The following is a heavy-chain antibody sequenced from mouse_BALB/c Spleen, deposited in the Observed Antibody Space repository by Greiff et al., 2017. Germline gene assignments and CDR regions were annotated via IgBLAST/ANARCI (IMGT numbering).Heavy chain of an antibody. CDR1: GYSFTGYY. J-gene: IGHJ4*01. Sequence: LVKTGASVKISCKASGYSFTGYYMHWVKQSHGKSLEWIGYISCYNGATSYNQKFKGKATFTVDTSSSTAYMQFNSLTSEDSAVYYCVRYGNYVYYAMDYWGQGTSVTVSS. V-gene: IGHV1S34*01. D-gene: IGHD2-10*02. CDR2: ISCYNGAT. CDR3: VRYGNYVYYAMDY.